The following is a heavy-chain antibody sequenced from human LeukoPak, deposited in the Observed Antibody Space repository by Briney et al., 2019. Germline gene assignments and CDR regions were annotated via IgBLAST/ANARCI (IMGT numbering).Heavy chain of an antibody. J-gene: IGHJ4*02. CDR3: AKTKQDILTAPDY. Sequence: GGSLRLSCAASGFTFSSYWMHWVRQAPGKGLVWVSRINSDGSSTSYADSVKGRFTISRDNTKNTLYLQMNSLRAEDTAVYYCAKTKQDILTAPDYWGQGTLVTVSS. D-gene: IGHD3-9*01. V-gene: IGHV3-74*01. CDR1: GFTFSSYW. CDR2: INSDGSST.